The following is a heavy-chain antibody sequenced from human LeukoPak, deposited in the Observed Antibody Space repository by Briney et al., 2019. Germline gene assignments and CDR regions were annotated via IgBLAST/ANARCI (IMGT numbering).Heavy chain of an antibody. CDR1: GFTFSSYS. Sequence: PGGSLRLSCAASGFTFSSYSMNWVRQAPGKGLEWVSSISSSSSYIYYADSVKGRFTISRDNAKNSLYLQMNSLRAEDTAVYYCARPYSGSLYDAFDIWGQGTMVTVSS. D-gene: IGHD1-26*01. J-gene: IGHJ3*02. CDR2: ISSSSSYI. CDR3: ARPYSGSLYDAFDI. V-gene: IGHV3-21*01.